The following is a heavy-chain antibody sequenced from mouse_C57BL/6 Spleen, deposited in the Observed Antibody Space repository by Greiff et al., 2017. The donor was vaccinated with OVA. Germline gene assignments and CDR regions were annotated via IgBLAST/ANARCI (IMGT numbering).Heavy chain of an antibody. CDR2: IDPSDSYT. J-gene: IGHJ3*01. D-gene: IGHD2-4*01. V-gene: IGHV1-59*01. CDR3: ARERDYGGRAFAY. CDR1: GYTFTSYW. Sequence: VQLQQPGAELVRPGTSVKLSCKASGYTFTSYWMHWVKQRPGQGLEWIGVIDPSDSYTTYNQKFKGKATLTVDTSSSTAYMQLSSLTSEDSAVYYCARERDYGGRAFAYWGQGTLVTVSA.